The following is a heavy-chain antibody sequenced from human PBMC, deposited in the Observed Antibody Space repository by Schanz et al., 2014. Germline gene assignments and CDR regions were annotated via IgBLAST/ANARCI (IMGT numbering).Heavy chain of an antibody. CDR3: ARDRDQWDGNYLDY. CDR2: IGGSDGNT. V-gene: IGHV1-18*01. Sequence: QVQLVQSGAEVKEPGASVKVSCKASGGTFTTYGISWVRQAPGQGLEWMGWIGGSDGNTNFAQKFQGRVTMTTDTSTSTVYMELRSLTSDDSAVYYCARDRDQWDGNYLDYWGQGTLVTVSS. J-gene: IGHJ4*02. D-gene: IGHD1-26*01. CDR1: GGTFTTYG.